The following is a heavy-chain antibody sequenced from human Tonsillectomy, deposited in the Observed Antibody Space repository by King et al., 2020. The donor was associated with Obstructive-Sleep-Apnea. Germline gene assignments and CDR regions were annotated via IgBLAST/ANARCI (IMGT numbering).Heavy chain of an antibody. CDR2: LWYDGSNK. V-gene: IGHV3-33*01. J-gene: IGHJ4*02. CDR3: ARDLLLRGYSGPFDY. Sequence: VQLVESGGGVVQPGRSLRLSCASSGFTFSSYVMHWGRQAPGKGLEWVAVLWYDGSNKYYADSVKGRFTISRDNSKNTLYLQMNSLRAEDTAVYYCARDLLLRGYSGPFDYWGQGTLVTVSS. D-gene: IGHD5-12*01. CDR1: GFTFSSYV.